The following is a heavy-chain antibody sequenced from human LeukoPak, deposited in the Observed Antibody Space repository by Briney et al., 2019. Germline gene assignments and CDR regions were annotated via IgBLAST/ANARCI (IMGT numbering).Heavy chain of an antibody. J-gene: IGHJ4*02. V-gene: IGHV4-34*01. Sequence: KPSETLSLTCAVYGGSFSGYYWSWIRQPPGKGLEWIGEINHSGSTNYNPSLKSRVTISVDTSKNQFSLKLSSVTAADTAVYYCARESISDYDFWSGYYPYYFDYWGQGTLVTVSS. CDR1: GGSFSGYY. CDR2: INHSGST. D-gene: IGHD3-3*01. CDR3: ARESISDYDFWSGYYPYYFDY.